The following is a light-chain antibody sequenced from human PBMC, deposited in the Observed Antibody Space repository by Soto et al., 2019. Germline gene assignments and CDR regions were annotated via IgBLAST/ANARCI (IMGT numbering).Light chain of an antibody. CDR2: AAS. CDR3: QQLNAYPLT. V-gene: IGKV1-39*01. Sequence: IQITQSSSSLCASVGDSDTITWRASQSISSYLNWYQQKPGKAPKLLIYAASSLQSGVPSRFSGSGSGTDFTLTISNLQPEDFATYYCQQLNAYPLTFGQGTRLEI. CDR1: QSISSY. J-gene: IGKJ5*01.